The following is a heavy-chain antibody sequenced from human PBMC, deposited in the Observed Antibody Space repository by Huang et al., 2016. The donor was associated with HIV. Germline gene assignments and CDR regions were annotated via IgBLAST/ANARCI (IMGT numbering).Heavy chain of an antibody. CDR1: GGSITSSSYY. Sequence: QLQLQGSGPGLVKPSETLSLTCTVSGGSITSSSYYWGWIRQPPGKGLEWVGSIYDSGSTDDNQSIKGGVAVSVDTSKNQCSLKLSSVTAADTAVYYCARHFSYYDSSGYTPWDAFDIWGQGTMVTVSS. J-gene: IGHJ3*02. D-gene: IGHD3-22*01. V-gene: IGHV4-39*01. CDR3: ARHFSYYDSSGYTPWDAFDI. CDR2: IYDSGST.